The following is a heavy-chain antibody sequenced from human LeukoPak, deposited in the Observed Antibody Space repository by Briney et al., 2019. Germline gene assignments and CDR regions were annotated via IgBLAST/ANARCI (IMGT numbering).Heavy chain of an antibody. CDR2: IYTSGST. V-gene: IGHV4-4*07. CDR1: GGSISSYY. Sequence: SETLSLTCTVSGGSISSYYWSWIRQPAGKGLEWIGRIYTSGSTNYNPSLKSRVTMSVDTSKNQFSLKPSSVTAADTAVYYCARDESGSYYAYFDYWGQGTLVTVSS. J-gene: IGHJ4*02. D-gene: IGHD1-26*01. CDR3: ARDESGSYYAYFDY.